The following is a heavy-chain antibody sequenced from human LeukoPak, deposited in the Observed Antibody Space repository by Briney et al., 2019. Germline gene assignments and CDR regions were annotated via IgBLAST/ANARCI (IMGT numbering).Heavy chain of an antibody. CDR3: AAYDSSGYSFDY. CDR2: INSDGSST. J-gene: IGHJ4*02. V-gene: IGHV3-74*01. CDR1: GFTFSSYW. Sequence: PGGSLRLSCAASGFTFSSYWMHWVRQAPGKGLGWVSRINSDGSSTTYADSVKGRFTMSRDNAKNTLYLQMNSLRAEDTAVYYCAAYDSSGYSFDYWGQGILGTVSS. D-gene: IGHD3-22*01.